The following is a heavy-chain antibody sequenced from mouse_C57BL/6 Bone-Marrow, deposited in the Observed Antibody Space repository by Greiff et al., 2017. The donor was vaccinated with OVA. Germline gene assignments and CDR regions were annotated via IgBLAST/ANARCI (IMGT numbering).Heavy chain of an antibody. D-gene: IGHD4-1*01. Sequence: VQLQQSGPVLVKPGASVKMSCKASGYTFTDYYMNWVKQSHGKSLEWIGVINPYNGGTSYNQKFKGKATLTVDKSSSTAYMELNSLTSEDSAVYYCARCDWDAFDYWGQGTTLTVSS. CDR1: GYTFTDYY. CDR2: INPYNGGT. J-gene: IGHJ2*01. CDR3: ARCDWDAFDY. V-gene: IGHV1-19*01.